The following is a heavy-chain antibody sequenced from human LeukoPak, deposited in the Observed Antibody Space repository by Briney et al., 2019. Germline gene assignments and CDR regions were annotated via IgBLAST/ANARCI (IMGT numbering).Heavy chain of an antibody. V-gene: IGHV3-13*01. CDR2: IGTAGDT. Sequence: PGGSLTLSCAASGFTFSSHDMHWVRQATGKGLEWVSAIGTAGDTYYAGSVKGRFTISRENAKNSLYLQMNSLRAGDTAVYYCARAGRFGEGDYWGQGTLVTVSS. D-gene: IGHD3-10*01. J-gene: IGHJ4*02. CDR1: GFTFSSHD. CDR3: ARAGRFGEGDY.